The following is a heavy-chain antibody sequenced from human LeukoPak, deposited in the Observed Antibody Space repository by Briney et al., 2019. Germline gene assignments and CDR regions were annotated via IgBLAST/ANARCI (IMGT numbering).Heavy chain of an antibody. CDR3: ARDREQWLALDY. V-gene: IGHV1-46*01. J-gene: IGHJ4*02. D-gene: IGHD6-19*01. CDR2: INPSGGST. CDR1: GYTFTSYY. Sequence: ASVKVSCTASGYTFTSYYMHWVRQAPGQGLEWMGMINPSGGSTSYAQKFQGRVTMTRDTSTSTVYMELSSLRSEDTAVYYCARDREQWLALDYWGQGTLVTVSS.